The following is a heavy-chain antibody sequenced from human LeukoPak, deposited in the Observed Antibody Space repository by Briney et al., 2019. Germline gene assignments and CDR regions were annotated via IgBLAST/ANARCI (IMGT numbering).Heavy chain of an antibody. Sequence: SETLSLTCTVSGGSISSGGYYWSWIRQHPGKGLEWIGYIYYSGSTNYNPSLKSRVTISVDTSKNQFSLKLSSVTAADTAVYYCARAARYYYDSSGYEPFDYWGQGTLVTVSS. D-gene: IGHD3-22*01. CDR2: IYYSGST. J-gene: IGHJ4*02. CDR1: GGSISSGGYY. V-gene: IGHV4-61*08. CDR3: ARAARYYYDSSGYEPFDY.